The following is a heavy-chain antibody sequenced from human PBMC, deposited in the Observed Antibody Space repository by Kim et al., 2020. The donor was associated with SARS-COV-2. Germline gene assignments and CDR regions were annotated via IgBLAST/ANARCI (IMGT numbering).Heavy chain of an antibody. Sequence: GGSLRLSCEVSGFTFTDFWMSWVRQAPGKGLEWVANIKQDGTDKYYVDSVKGRFTISRANAKNLLFLQMNNLRAEDTALYYCARDPASTQCGGQPCPEDAFDIWGQGHWSPSLQ. J-gene: IGHJ3*02. CDR3: ARDPASTQCGGQPCPEDAFDI. D-gene: IGHD2-21*01. V-gene: IGHV3-7*01. CDR1: GFTFTDFW. CDR2: IKQDGTDK.